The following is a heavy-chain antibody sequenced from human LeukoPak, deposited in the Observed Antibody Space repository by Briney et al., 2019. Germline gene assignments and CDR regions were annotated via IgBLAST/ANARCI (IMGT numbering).Heavy chain of an antibody. Sequence: SETLSLTCTVSGDSISNYYGSWLRQSPGKELEWVGYMYKRGSTIYNPSLKSRVTISTDTSKNQFSLRLTSVTAADTAVYYCARAEKAVTGTLDSWGQGTLITVSS. D-gene: IGHD6-19*01. J-gene: IGHJ4*02. CDR3: ARAEKAVTGTLDS. V-gene: IGHV4-59*01. CDR2: MYKRGST. CDR1: GDSISNYY.